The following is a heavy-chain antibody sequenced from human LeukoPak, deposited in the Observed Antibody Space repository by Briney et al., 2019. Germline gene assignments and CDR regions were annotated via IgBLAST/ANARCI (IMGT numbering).Heavy chain of an antibody. CDR2: IFYSGST. CDR1: GSSISSYF. J-gene: IGHJ6*03. V-gene: IGHV4-59*01. Sequence: SETLSLTCTVSGSSISSYFWNWIRQPPGKGLEWIGYIFYSGSTNYNPSLKSRVTISVDTSKNQFSLNLSSVTAADTAVYYCARATPTRANYYYYMDVWGKGTTVTVSS. CDR3: ARATPTRANYYYYMDV.